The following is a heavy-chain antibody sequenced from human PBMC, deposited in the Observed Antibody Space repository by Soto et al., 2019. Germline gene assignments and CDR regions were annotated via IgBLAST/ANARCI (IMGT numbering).Heavy chain of an antibody. J-gene: IGHJ5*02. Sequence: ASVKVSCKASGYTFISYGITWVRQAPGQGLEWMGWINAYNGNTNYAQKFQGRVTMTTDTSTSTAYMELRSLRSDDTAVYHCARAVVVVGTPAWFDPWGQGTLVTVSS. V-gene: IGHV1-18*04. CDR2: INAYNGNT. CDR3: ARAVVVVGTPAWFDP. CDR1: GYTFISYG. D-gene: IGHD2-15*01.